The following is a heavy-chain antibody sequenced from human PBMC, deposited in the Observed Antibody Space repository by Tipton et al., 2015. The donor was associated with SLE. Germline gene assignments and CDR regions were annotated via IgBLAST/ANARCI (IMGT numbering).Heavy chain of an antibody. V-gene: IGHV3-33*06. CDR3: AKRGTAADINRAAFDI. CDR1: GFTFSTYW. CDR2: IWYDGSTK. D-gene: IGHD6-13*01. J-gene: IGHJ3*02. Sequence: SLRLSCEASGFTFSTYWMTWVRQAPGKGLEWVAVIWYDGSTKYYADSVTGRFTISRDNSKNTLYLQMNSLRAEDTAVYYCAKRGTAADINRAAFDIWGQGTMVTVSS.